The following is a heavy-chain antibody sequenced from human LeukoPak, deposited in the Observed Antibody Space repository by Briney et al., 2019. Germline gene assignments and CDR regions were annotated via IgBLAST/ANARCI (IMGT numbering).Heavy chain of an antibody. Sequence: SETLSLTCSVSGGSISSYYWSWIRQPPGKGLEWIGYIYYSGSTNYNPSLKSRVTISVDTSKNQFSLKLSSVTAADTAVYYCARGQSDYYDSSGVFDYWGQGTLVTVSS. CDR3: ARGQSDYYDSSGVFDY. J-gene: IGHJ4*02. D-gene: IGHD3-22*01. V-gene: IGHV4-59*01. CDR1: GGSISSYY. CDR2: IYYSGST.